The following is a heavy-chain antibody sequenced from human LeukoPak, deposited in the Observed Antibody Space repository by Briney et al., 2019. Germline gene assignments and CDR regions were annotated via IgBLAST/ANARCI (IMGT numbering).Heavy chain of an antibody. CDR1: GFTFSGYS. Sequence: GGSLRLSCAASGFTFSGYSMNWVRQAPGKGLEWVSYISSASNTIYYADSVKGRFTISRDNAKNSLYLQMNILRAEDTAMYYCARDGWFGDYNWFDPWGQGTLVTVSS. V-gene: IGHV3-48*01. CDR2: ISSASNTI. CDR3: ARDGWFGDYNWFDP. J-gene: IGHJ5*02. D-gene: IGHD3-10*01.